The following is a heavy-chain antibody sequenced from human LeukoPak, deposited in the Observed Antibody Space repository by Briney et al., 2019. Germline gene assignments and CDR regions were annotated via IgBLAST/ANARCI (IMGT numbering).Heavy chain of an antibody. V-gene: IGHV4-59*01. CDR3: ARDSPAIAALDY. CDR1: GGSISSYY. D-gene: IGHD6-6*01. Sequence: SDTLSLTCTVSGGSISSYYWSWIRQPPGKGLEWIGYIYYSGSTNYNPSLKSRVTISVDTSKNQFSLKLSSVTAADTAVYYCARDSPAIAALDYWGQGTLVTVSS. J-gene: IGHJ4*02. CDR2: IYYSGST.